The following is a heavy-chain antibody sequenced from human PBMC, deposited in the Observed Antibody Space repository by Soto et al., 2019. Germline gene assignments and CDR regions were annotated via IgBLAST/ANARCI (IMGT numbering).Heavy chain of an antibody. CDR2: IYWDDDN. CDR3: AHCLGAGNSCYFDY. V-gene: IGHV2-5*02. Sequence: QITLKESGPTLVKPTQTLTLTCTFSGFSLTTSGVGVAWIRQPPGKALDWLALIYWDDDNRYCPSLKSRLTITNDPAKNQVVLKMTNMDPVDTATCYCAHCLGAGNSCYFDYGGQGTLVTVSS. D-gene: IGHD3-16*01. CDR1: GFSLTTSGVG. J-gene: IGHJ4*02.